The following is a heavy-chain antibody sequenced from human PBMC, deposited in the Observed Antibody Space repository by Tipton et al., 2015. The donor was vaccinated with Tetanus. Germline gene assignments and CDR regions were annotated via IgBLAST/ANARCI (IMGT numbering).Heavy chain of an antibody. CDR1: GFDFSNYK. D-gene: IGHD1-14*01. Sequence: SLRLSCAASGFDFSNYKINWVRQAPGKGLEWVSSISSRNTYISYADSVKGRFTISRDNAKNSLYLQMNSLRAEDTAIYYCATGVTMDYWGQGTLVTVSS. CDR3: ATGVTMDY. J-gene: IGHJ4*02. V-gene: IGHV3-21*06. CDR2: ISSRNTYI.